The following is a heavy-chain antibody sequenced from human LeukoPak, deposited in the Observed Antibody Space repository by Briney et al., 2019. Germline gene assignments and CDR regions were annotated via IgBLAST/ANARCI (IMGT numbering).Heavy chain of an antibody. J-gene: IGHJ5*02. CDR2: INHSGST. D-gene: IGHD3-10*01. V-gene: IGHV4-34*01. CDR3: ARRRDLITMVRGVFWFDP. Sequence: SETLSLTCAVYGGPFSGYYWSWIRQPPGKGLEWIGEINHSGSTNYNPSLKSRVTISVDTSKNQFSLKLSSVTAADTAVYYCARRRDLITMVRGVFWFDPWGQGTLVTVSS. CDR1: GGPFSGYY.